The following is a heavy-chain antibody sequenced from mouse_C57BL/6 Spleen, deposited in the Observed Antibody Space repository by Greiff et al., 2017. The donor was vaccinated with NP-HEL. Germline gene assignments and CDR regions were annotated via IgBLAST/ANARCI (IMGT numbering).Heavy chain of an antibody. CDR3: ARQRYSNYKYYAMDY. V-gene: IGHV5-9*01. J-gene: IGHJ4*01. CDR1: GFTFSSYT. CDR2: ISGGGGNT. Sequence: EVQLVESGGGLVKPGGSLKLSCAASGFTFSSYTMSWVRQTPEKRLEWVATISGGGGNTYYPDSVKGRFTISRDNAKNTLYLQMSSLRSEDTALYYCARQRYSNYKYYAMDYWGQGTSVTVSS. D-gene: IGHD2-5*01.